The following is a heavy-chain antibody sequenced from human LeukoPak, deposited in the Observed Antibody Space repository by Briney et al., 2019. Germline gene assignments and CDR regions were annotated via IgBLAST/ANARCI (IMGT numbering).Heavy chain of an antibody. D-gene: IGHD6-13*01. CDR3: VKGGYSSSWYVAQP. Sequence: PGGSLRLSCAASGFTFSSYAMSWVRQAPGKGLEWVSAISGSGGSTYYADSVKGRFTISRDNSKNTLCLQMNSLRAEDSAIYYCVKGGYSSSWYVAQPWGQGTLVTVSS. J-gene: IGHJ5*02. V-gene: IGHV3-23*01. CDR1: GFTFSSYA. CDR2: ISGSGGST.